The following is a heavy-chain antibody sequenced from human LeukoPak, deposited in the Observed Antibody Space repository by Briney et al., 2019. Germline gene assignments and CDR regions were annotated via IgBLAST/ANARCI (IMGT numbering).Heavy chain of an antibody. CDR2: IYYGGST. CDR3: ARGPGYFDY. J-gene: IGHJ4*02. Sequence: SGTLSLTCTVSGGSISSYYWSWIRQPPGKGLEWIGYIYYGGSTNYNPSLKSRVTISVDTSKNHFSLKLTSVTAADTAVYYCARGPGYFDYWGQGTLVTVSS. V-gene: IGHV4-59*01. CDR1: GGSISSYY.